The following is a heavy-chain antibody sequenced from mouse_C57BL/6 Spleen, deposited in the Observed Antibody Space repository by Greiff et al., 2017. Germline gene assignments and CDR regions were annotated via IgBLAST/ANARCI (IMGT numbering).Heavy chain of an antibody. Sequence: VQLQQSGAELVRPGASVTLSCKASGYTFTDYEMHWVKQTPVHGLEWIGAIDPETGGTAYNQKFKGKAILTADKSSSTAYMELRSLTSEDSAVYYCTREREDGYYAWFAYWGQGTLVTVSA. CDR1: GYTFTDYE. J-gene: IGHJ3*01. V-gene: IGHV1-15*01. CDR2: IDPETGGT. CDR3: TREREDGYYAWFAY. D-gene: IGHD2-3*01.